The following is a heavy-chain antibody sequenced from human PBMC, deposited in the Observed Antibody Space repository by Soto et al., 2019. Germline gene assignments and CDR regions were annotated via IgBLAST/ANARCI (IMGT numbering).Heavy chain of an antibody. Sequence: QLQLQASGPGLVKPSETLSLTCNVSGASVSHGYWSWIRQPPGKGLEWIGFMYFGGSFNYNPSLTSRATISVETSKNQFSMKLTSVTASDTAVYYCARSYDGSTGFAVDPWGQGTLVTVSS. V-gene: IGHV4-59*02. D-gene: IGHD3-22*01. J-gene: IGHJ5*02. CDR3: ARSYDGSTGFAVDP. CDR2: MYFGGSF. CDR1: GASVSHGY.